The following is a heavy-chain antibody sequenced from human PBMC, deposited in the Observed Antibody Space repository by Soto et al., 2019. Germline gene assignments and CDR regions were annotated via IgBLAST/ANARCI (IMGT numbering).Heavy chain of an antibody. V-gene: IGHV3-33*01. CDR1: RVIFSNYA. CDR2: IWFDGSNK. CDR3: ARHGETQPTHYNHYGIDA. J-gene: IGHJ6*02. D-gene: IGHD3-10*01. Sequence: QVQLVESGGGVVQPGRSLRLSCAASRVIFSNYAMHWVRQAPGVGLEWVAVIWFDGSNKYYADSVKGRFTISRDNSKNTLYLQMNSLRVEDTAVYYCARHGETQPTHYNHYGIDAWGQGTTVTVSS.